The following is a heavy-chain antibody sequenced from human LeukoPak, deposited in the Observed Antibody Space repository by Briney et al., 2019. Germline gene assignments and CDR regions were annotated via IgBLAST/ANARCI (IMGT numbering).Heavy chain of an antibody. Sequence: PSETLSLTCTVSGGSISSYYWTWIRQPPGKGLEWIGYTHNSRGTYYDPSLTSRVTMSIDTSKNQFSLNLRSVTAADTAVYFCATTSGTSGVDSWGQGTLVTVSS. V-gene: IGHV4-59*12. J-gene: IGHJ4*02. CDR2: THNSRGT. CDR3: ATTSGTSGVDS. CDR1: GGSISSYY.